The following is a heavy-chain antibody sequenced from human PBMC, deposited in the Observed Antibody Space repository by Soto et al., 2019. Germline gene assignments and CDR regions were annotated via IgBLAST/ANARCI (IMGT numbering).Heavy chain of an antibody. CDR2: IIPIFGTA. CDR3: SRVARTTKAHPLPLDY. CDR1: GGTFTSYA. D-gene: IGHD1-7*01. Sequence: SVKVSCKASGGTFTSYAISWVRQAPGQGLEWMGGIIPIFGTANYAQKFQGKVTITADESTSTAYMELSSLRSEDTAVYYFSRVARTTKAHPLPLDYCRQVT. J-gene: IGHJ4*02. V-gene: IGHV1-69*13.